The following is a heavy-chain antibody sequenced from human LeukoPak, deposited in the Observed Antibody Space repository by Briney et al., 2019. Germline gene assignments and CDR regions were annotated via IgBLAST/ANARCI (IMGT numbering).Heavy chain of an antibody. Sequence: PGESLRLSCAASGFTFSSFAMHWVRQAPGKGLEWVAVISYDGSNKSYKDSVKGRFTISRDNSKNRLYLEMNSLRVEDTAVYYCVRGGIHLWWNFDYWGEGTLVSV. D-gene: IGHD5-18*01. V-gene: IGHV3-30*14. CDR3: VRGGIHLWWNFDY. CDR1: GFTFSSFA. CDR2: ISYDGSNK. J-gene: IGHJ4*02.